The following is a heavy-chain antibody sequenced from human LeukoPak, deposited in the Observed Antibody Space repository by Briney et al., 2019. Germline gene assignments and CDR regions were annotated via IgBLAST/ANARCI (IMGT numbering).Heavy chain of an antibody. CDR2: ISSSSSSTI. Sequence: QPGGSLRLSCAASGFTFSSYSMNWVRQAPGKGLELVSYISSSSSSTIYYAGSVKGRFTISRDNAKNSLYLQMNSLRDEDTAVYYCARGSPYFDSWGQGTLVTVSS. J-gene: IGHJ4*02. CDR1: GFTFSSYS. D-gene: IGHD3-10*01. CDR3: ARGSPYFDS. V-gene: IGHV3-48*02.